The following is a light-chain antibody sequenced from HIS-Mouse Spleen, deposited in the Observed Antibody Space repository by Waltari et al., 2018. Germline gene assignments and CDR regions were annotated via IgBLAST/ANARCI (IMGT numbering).Light chain of an antibody. CDR1: QSVSSY. CDR3: QQRSNWLT. J-gene: IGKJ4*01. Sequence: EIVLTQSPATLSLSPGERATLSCRASQSVSSYLAWYQQNPGQAPRILIYDASNRATGIPARFSGSGSGTDFTLTISSLEPEDFAVYYCQQRSNWLTFGGGTKVEIK. CDR2: DAS. V-gene: IGKV3-11*01.